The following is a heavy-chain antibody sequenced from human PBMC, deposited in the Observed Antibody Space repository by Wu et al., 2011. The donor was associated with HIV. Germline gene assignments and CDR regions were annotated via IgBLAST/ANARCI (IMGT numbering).Heavy chain of an antibody. J-gene: IGHJ4*02. Sequence: QVQLVQSGAEVKKPGSSVKVSCRTSGGTFSTSDINWVRQAPGQGLEWMGRIIPIFGTTNYAQEFQGRLTLVADEVTSMTYMELSSLRSEDTAMYYCTTYFXNSEGYFYTKWGQGTLVTVTS. D-gene: IGHD3-22*01. V-gene: IGHV1-69*15. CDR2: IIPIFGTT. CDR1: GGTFSTSD. CDR3: TTYFXNSEGYFYTK.